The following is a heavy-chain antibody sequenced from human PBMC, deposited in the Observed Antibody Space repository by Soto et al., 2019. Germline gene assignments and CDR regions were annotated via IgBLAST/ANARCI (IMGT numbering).Heavy chain of an antibody. CDR2: ISGSGGRT. Sequence: HPGGSLRLSCAGSRFTFSTYAMGWVRQAPGKGLEWVSNISGSGGRTYYADSVKGRFTISRDNSKNTLYLQMNSLRAEDTAVYYCAKIAEAVAGTVYGYWGQGTLVTVSS. V-gene: IGHV3-23*01. CDR1: RFTFSTYA. J-gene: IGHJ4*02. CDR3: AKIAEAVAGTVYGY. D-gene: IGHD6-19*01.